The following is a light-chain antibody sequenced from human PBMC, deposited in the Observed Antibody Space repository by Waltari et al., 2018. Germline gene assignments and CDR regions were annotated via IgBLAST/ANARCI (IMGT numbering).Light chain of an antibody. CDR1: GSNIGAGFD. V-gene: IGLV1-40*01. J-gene: IGLJ3*02. CDR2: GNN. Sequence: QSVLTQPPSVSGAPGQRVTISCTGSGSNIGAGFDVHWYQQLPGTAPKLLVYGNNSRPSGVPDRFSASKSGTSASLAITVLQAEDEADYYCQSYDSSLTGSWVFGGGTKLTVL. CDR3: QSYDSSLTGSWV.